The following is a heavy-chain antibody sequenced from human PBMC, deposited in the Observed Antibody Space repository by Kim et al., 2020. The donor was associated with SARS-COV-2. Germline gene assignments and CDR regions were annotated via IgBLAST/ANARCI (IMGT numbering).Heavy chain of an antibody. J-gene: IGHJ4*02. D-gene: IGHD2-8*01. Sequence: RQGRVTMTTDTSTSTAYMELRSLRSDDTAVYYCARVAVLMVYAPRHYFDYWGQGTLVTVSS. CDR3: ARVAVLMVYAPRHYFDY. V-gene: IGHV1-18*01.